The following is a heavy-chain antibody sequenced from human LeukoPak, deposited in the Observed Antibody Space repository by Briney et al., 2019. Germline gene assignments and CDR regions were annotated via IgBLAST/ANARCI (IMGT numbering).Heavy chain of an antibody. D-gene: IGHD4-17*01. CDR2: IYYTGST. Sequence: SETLSLTCTVSGGSISSSSYYWGWIRQPPGKGLEWIGYIYYTGSTSYNPSLKSRVTMSVDTSKNQFSLKLTSVTAADTAVYYCARSGQYGDYADYWGQGTLVTVSS. V-gene: IGHV4-61*05. CDR3: ARSGQYGDYADY. J-gene: IGHJ4*02. CDR1: GGSISSSSYY.